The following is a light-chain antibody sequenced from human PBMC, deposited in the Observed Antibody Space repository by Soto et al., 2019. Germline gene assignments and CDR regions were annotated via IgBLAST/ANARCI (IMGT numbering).Light chain of an antibody. CDR1: SSNIGAGYD. J-gene: IGLJ1*01. CDR3: QSYDSSLSGFDV. CDR2: ANT. Sequence: QSVLTQPPSVSGAPGQRVTISCTGSSSNIGAGYDVHWYQHLPGTAPKLLISANTNRPSGVPDRFSGSKSGTSASLAITGLQAEDEADYYCQSYDSSLSGFDVFGTGTKVTVL. V-gene: IGLV1-40*01.